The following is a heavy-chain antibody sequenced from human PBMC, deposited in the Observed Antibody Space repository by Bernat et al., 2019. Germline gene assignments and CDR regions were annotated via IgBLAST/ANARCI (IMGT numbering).Heavy chain of an antibody. J-gene: IGHJ6*03. V-gene: IGHV4-59*01. Sequence: QVQVRESGPGLVKPSETLSLTCTVSRASMTDYYWSWIRQPPGKGLEWFAYIHYSGTTDYNPSLQSRVTISVDTSKNQFSLKLSRATAADTAVYYCARVPLVCSDGTCYYYVDVWGKGTTVTVSS. D-gene: IGHD2-15*01. CDR1: RASMTDYY. CDR2: IHYSGTT. CDR3: ARVPLVCSDGTCYYYVDV.